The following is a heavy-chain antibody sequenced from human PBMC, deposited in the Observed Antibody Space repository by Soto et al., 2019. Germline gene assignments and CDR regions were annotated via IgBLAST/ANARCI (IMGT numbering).Heavy chain of an antibody. V-gene: IGHV3-7*01. CDR3: ARERYYFDY. Sequence: WGSLILSCASSGFTFRIYWMSWVRQAPGKGLEWVANIKQDGSEKYYVDSVKGRFTISRDNAKNSLYLQMNSLRAEDTAVYYCARERYYFDYWGQGTLVTVSS. CDR1: GFTFRIYW. CDR2: IKQDGSEK. J-gene: IGHJ4*02.